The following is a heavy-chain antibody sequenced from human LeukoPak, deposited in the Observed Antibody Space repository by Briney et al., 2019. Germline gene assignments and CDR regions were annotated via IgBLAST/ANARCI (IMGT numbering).Heavy chain of an antibody. CDR1: GFTFSSYA. CDR2: ISGSGGST. D-gene: IGHD6-13*01. V-gene: IGHV3-23*01. Sequence: GGSLRLSCAASGFTFSSYAMSWVRQAPGKGLEWVSVISGSGGSTYYADSVKGRFTISRDNSKNTLYLQMNSLRAEDTAVYYCYSASTINIAEHDYWGQGTLVTVSS. J-gene: IGHJ4*02. CDR3: YSASTINIAEHDY.